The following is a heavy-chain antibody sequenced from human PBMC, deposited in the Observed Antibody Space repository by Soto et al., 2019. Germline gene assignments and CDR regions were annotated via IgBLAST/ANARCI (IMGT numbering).Heavy chain of an antibody. CDR2: ISGSAGST. CDR3: AKGGGVATIFEL. Sequence: GESLKISCAASGFTFSSYAMSWVRQAPGKGLEWVSGISGSAGSTYYIDSVKGRFTISRDNSKNTLYLQMNSLRVEDTAVYYCAKGGGVATIFELWGQGTLVTVSS. V-gene: IGHV3-23*01. D-gene: IGHD5-12*01. CDR1: GFTFSSYA. J-gene: IGHJ5*02.